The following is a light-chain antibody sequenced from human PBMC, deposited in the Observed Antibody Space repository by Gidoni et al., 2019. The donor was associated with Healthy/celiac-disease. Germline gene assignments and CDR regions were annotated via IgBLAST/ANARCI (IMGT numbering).Light chain of an antibody. CDR1: QSALYSSNNKNY. Sequence: IVMTQSPDSLAVSLRERATINFKSSQSALYSSNNKNYLAWYQQKPGQPPKLLIYWASTRESGVPERFSGSGSGTDFTLTISSLQAEDVAVYYCQQYYSTPWTFGQGTKVEIK. CDR2: WAS. CDR3: QQYYSTPWT. V-gene: IGKV4-1*01. J-gene: IGKJ1*01.